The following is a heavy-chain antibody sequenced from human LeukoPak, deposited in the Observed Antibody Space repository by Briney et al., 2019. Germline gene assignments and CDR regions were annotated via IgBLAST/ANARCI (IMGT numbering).Heavy chain of an antibody. D-gene: IGHD6-19*01. CDR1: GFTFSSYS. Sequence: GGYLRLSCAASGFTFSSYSMNWVRQAPGKGLEWVSSISSSSSYIYYADSVKGRFAISRDNAKNSLYLQMNSLRAEDTAVYYCASEHVGYSSGWYGAEYFQHWGQGTLVTVSS. CDR2: ISSSSSYI. V-gene: IGHV3-21*01. CDR3: ASEHVGYSSGWYGAEYFQH. J-gene: IGHJ1*01.